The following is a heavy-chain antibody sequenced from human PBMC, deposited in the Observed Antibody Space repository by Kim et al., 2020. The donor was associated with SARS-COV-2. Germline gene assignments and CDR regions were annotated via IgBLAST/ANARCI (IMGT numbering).Heavy chain of an antibody. V-gene: IGHV4-39*01. D-gene: IGHD3-16*02. CDR2: IYYSGST. CDR3: ATWGSGYSGYAAPYDYVWGSYRYTMDDY. Sequence: SETLSLTCTVSGGSISSSSYYWGWIRQPPGKGLEWIGSIYYSGSTYYNPSLKSRVTISVDTSKNQFSLKLSSVTAADTAVYYCATWGSGYSGYAAPYDYVWGSYRYTMDDYWGQGTLVTVSS. J-gene: IGHJ4*02. CDR1: GGSISSSSYY.